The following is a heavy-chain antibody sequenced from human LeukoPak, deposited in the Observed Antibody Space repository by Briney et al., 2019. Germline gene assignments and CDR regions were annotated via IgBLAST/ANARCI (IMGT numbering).Heavy chain of an antibody. D-gene: IGHD3-16*02. CDR1: GFTFSSYS. CDR2: ISSSSSYI. V-gene: IGHV3-21*01. CDR3: ARGEDIYVWGSYPAGGPFDI. J-gene: IGHJ3*02. Sequence: PGGSLRLSCAASGFTFSSYSMNWVRQAPGKGLEWVSSISSSSSYIYYADSVKGRFTISRDNAKNSLYLQMNSLRAEDTDVYYCARGEDIYVWGSYPAGGPFDIWGQGTMVTVSS.